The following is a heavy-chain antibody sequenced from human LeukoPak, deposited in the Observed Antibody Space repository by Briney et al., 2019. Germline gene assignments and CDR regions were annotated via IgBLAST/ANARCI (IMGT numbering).Heavy chain of an antibody. V-gene: IGHV4-34*01. CDR2: INHSGST. J-gene: IGHJ4*02. CDR3: ARGSGRYGSDY. Sequence: PSETLSLTCAVYGGSFSGYYWSWIRQPPGKGLEWIGEINHSGSTNYNPSLKSRVTISVDTSKNQFSLKLSSVTAADTAVYYCARGSGRYGSDYWGQGTLVTVSS. CDR1: GGSFSGYY. D-gene: IGHD3-10*01.